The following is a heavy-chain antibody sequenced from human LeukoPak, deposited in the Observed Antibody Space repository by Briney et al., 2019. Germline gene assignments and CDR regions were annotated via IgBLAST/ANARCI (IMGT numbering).Heavy chain of an antibody. CDR1: GYSISSGYY. Sequence: SETLSLTCTVSGYSISSGYYWGWIRQPPGKGLEWIGSIYHSGSTYYNPSLKSRVTISVDTSKNQFSLKLSSVTAADTALYHCARVMVVREGSDKGADYYYYYYMDVWGKGTTVTISS. V-gene: IGHV4-38-2*02. J-gene: IGHJ6*03. CDR2: IYHSGST. D-gene: IGHD3-10*01. CDR3: ARVMVVREGSDKGADYYYYYYMDV.